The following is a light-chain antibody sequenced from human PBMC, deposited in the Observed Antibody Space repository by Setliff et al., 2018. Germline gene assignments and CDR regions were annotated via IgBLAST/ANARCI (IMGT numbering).Light chain of an antibody. V-gene: IGLV2-18*02. CDR1: SSDIGSYNR. Sequence: ALAQPPSVSRSPGQSVTISCTGTSSDIGSYNRVSWYQQPPGTAPKLVIYEVNNRPSGVPDRFSGSKSGNTASLTISGLQAEDEADYFCSSYKNTNKNVFGTGTKVTVL. CDR3: SSYKNTNKNV. CDR2: EVN. J-gene: IGLJ1*01.